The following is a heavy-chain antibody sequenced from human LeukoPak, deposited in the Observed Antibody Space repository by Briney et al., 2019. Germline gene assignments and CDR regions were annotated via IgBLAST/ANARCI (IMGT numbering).Heavy chain of an antibody. Sequence: GGSLRLSCAASGFTFSSYWMNWVRQAPGKGLEWVANIKQDGSEKYYVGSAKGRFTVSRDNAKNSLYLQMNSLRAEDTAVYHCASAVAGPFDPWGQGTLVTVSS. D-gene: IGHD6-13*01. CDR3: ASAVAGPFDP. CDR2: IKQDGSEK. J-gene: IGHJ5*02. CDR1: GFTFSSYW. V-gene: IGHV3-7*01.